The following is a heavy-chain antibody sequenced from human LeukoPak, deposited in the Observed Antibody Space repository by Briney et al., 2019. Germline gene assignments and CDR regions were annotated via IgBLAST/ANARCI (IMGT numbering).Heavy chain of an antibody. CDR3: AIQYCSGGSCYPDFALDY. D-gene: IGHD2-15*01. V-gene: IGHV4-38-2*02. CDR2: IYHSGST. Sequence: SETLSLTCTVSGYSISSGYYWGWIRQPPGKGLEWIGSIYHSGSTYYNPSLKSRVTISVDTSKNQFSLKLSSVTAADTAVYYCAIQYCSGGSCYPDFALDYWGQGTLVTVSS. CDR1: GYSISSGYY. J-gene: IGHJ4*02.